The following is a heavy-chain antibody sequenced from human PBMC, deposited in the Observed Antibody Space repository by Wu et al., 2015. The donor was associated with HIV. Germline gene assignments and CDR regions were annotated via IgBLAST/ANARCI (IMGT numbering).Heavy chain of an antibody. J-gene: IGHJ4*02. V-gene: IGHV1-2*02. Sequence: QVQLVQSGAEVKKPGASVKVSCKASGYTFTGYYIHWVRQAPGQGLEWMGWINPNNGGTNYAQKFQGRVTMTRDTSISTAYMELSRLRSDDTAMYYCARERSWDYSSGWDYWGQGTLVTISS. CDR3: ARERSWDYSSGWDY. CDR1: GYTFTGYY. CDR2: INPNNGGT. D-gene: IGHD6-19*01.